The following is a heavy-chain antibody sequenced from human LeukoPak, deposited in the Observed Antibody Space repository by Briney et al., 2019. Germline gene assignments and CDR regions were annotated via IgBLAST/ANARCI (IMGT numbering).Heavy chain of an antibody. D-gene: IGHD6-13*01. J-gene: IGHJ4*02. CDR3: ARGGDDRYSSSWYGLDY. CDR2: ITGSGGTT. V-gene: IGHV3-23*01. Sequence: PGGSLRLSCAASGFTFSSYSMNWVRQAPGKGLEWVSGITGSGGTTYYADSVKGRATISRDNSKNTLYLQMNGLRAEDTAVYYCARGGDDRYSSSWYGLDYWGQGTLVTVSS. CDR1: GFTFSSYS.